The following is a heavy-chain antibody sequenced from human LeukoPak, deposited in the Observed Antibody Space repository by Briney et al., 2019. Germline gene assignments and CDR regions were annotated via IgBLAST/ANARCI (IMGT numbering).Heavy chain of an antibody. CDR3: ARAWGGYDSSFDY. Sequence: PGRSLRLSCAASGFTFSSYGMQWVRQAPGKGLAWVAVIWYDGSYEYYVDSVKGRFTISRDNSKNTVYLQMNSLRAEDTAVYYCARAWGGYDSSFDYWGQGTPVTVSS. CDR1: GFTFSSYG. V-gene: IGHV3-33*01. CDR2: IWYDGSYE. J-gene: IGHJ4*02. D-gene: IGHD5-12*01.